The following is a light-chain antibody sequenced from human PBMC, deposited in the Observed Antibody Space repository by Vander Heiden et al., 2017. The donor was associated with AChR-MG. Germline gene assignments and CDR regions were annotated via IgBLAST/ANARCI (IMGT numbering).Light chain of an antibody. CDR2: RNN. V-gene: IGLV1-47*01. CDR1: SANLGSNY. CDR3: AAWDDSLSGPV. J-gene: IGLJ3*02. Sequence: QSVLTQPPSASGTPGQRFTISCSGSSANLGSNYVYWYQQLPGPAPNLLIYRNNQRPSGVPDRFSGSKSGTSASLAISGLRSEDEADYYCAAWDDSLSGPVFGGGTKLTVL.